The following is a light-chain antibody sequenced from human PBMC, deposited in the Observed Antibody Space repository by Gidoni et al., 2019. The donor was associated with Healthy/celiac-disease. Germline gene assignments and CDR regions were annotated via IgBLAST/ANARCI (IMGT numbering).Light chain of an antibody. V-gene: IGLV3-1*01. J-gene: IGLJ2*01. CDR2: QDS. CDR1: KLGDKY. CDR3: QAWDSSTAV. Sequence: SSALTPPPSVSVSPGQTASITCSGDKLGDKYACWYQQKPGQSPVLVIYQDSKRPSGIPERFSGSNSGNTATLTISGTQAMDEADYYCQAWDSSTAVFGGGTKLTVL.